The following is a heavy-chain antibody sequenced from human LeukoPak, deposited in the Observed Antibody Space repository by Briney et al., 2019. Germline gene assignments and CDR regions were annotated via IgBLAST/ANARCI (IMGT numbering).Heavy chain of an antibody. CDR1: GFIFRDTY. Sequence: KPGGSLRLSCAASGFIFRDTYMIWLRQAPGKGLEWIAYIATGGYTLDSADSVRGRFTVSRDNAKNSLYLQMNSLRVQDPAVYYCATSSFYGQLWGQGTLVTVSS. V-gene: IGHV3-11*01. CDR3: ATSSFYGQL. J-gene: IGHJ1*01. D-gene: IGHD2/OR15-2a*01. CDR2: IATGGYTL.